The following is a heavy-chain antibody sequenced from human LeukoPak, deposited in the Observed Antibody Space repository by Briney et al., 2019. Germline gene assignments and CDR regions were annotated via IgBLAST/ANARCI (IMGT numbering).Heavy chain of an antibody. V-gene: IGHV1-46*01. CDR2: IGGST. Sequence: GGSLRLSCAASGFTFSSYWMSWVRQAPGKGLEWVGIIGGSTNYAQKFQGRVTMTRDTSTSTVYMELSSLRSEDTAVYYCARVRDGYNDAYDIWGQGTMVTVHS. CDR3: ARVRDGYNDAYDI. CDR1: GFTFSSYW. D-gene: IGHD5-24*01. J-gene: IGHJ3*02.